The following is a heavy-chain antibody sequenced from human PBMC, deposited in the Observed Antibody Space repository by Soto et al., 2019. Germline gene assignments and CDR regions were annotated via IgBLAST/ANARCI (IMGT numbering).Heavy chain of an antibody. Sequence: EVQLVESGGGLVQPGGSLRLSCAASGFTVSSNYMSWVRQAPGKGLEWVSVIYSGGSTYYADSVKGRFTISRDNSKNTLYLQMNSLRAEDTAVYYCARDPFEGFYGDYEVGRGDWFDPWGQGTLVTVSS. CDR2: IYSGGST. CDR3: ARDPFEGFYGDYEVGRGDWFDP. J-gene: IGHJ5*02. D-gene: IGHD4-17*01. CDR1: GFTVSSNY. V-gene: IGHV3-66*01.